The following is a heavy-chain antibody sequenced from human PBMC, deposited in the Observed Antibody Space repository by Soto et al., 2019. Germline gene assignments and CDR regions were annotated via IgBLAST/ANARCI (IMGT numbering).Heavy chain of an antibody. CDR1: GYSFTSDW. CDR2: IYPGDSDT. J-gene: IGHJ4*02. D-gene: IGHD1-20*01. CDR3: AKGPGAAITGLLWN. Sequence: EALKISCNGSGYSFTSDWIGCVRQMTGKGLEWMGIIYPGDSDTRYSPSFQGQVTISAAKNSLYLQMNSLRAEDAALYYCAKGPGAAITGLLWNWGQGTLVTVSS. V-gene: IGHV5-51*01.